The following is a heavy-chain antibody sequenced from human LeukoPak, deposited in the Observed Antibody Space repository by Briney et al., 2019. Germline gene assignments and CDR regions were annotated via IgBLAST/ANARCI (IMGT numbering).Heavy chain of an antibody. CDR2: IIPLSGTA. J-gene: IGHJ5*01. D-gene: IGHD1-1*01. Sequence: PLASVKVSCKASGGTFSSFAFSWVRQAPGRGLEWMGGIIPLSGTANYAQRFQGRVTITTDESTTTAYMDLTSLRSEDTAVYYCARGLTTGTTILWFDSWGQGILVTVSS. V-gene: IGHV1-69*05. CDR1: GGTFSSFA. CDR3: ARGLTTGTTILWFDS.